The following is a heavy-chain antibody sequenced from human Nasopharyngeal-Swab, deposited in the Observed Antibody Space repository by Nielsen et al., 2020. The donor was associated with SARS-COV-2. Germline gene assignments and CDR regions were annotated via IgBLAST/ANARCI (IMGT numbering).Heavy chain of an antibody. Sequence: GGSLRLSCAASGFTFSSSLMHWIRQDPGKGLVWVARMNSDGSTINYGDSVMGRFIISRDNAKNMLYLQMYSLRAEDTAVYYCATAGNYRFDNWGHGTLVTVSS. J-gene: IGHJ4*01. CDR1: GFTFSSSL. CDR2: MNSDGSTI. V-gene: IGHV3-74*01. CDR3: ATAGNYRFDN. D-gene: IGHD3-16*02.